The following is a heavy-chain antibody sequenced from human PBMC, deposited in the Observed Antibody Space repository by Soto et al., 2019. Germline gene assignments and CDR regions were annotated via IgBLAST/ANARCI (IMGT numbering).Heavy chain of an antibody. CDR1: GYTFTSYG. CDR3: ARERGGGYCSSTSCYGLHDY. J-gene: IGHJ4*02. Sequence: QVQLVQSGAEVKKPGASVKVSCKASGYTFTSYGIIWVRQAPGQGLEWMGWISAYNGNTNYAQKLQGRVTMTTDTSTSTAYMELRSLRSDDTAVYYCARERGGGYCSSTSCYGLHDYWGQGTLVTVSS. CDR2: ISAYNGNT. V-gene: IGHV1-18*01. D-gene: IGHD2-2*01.